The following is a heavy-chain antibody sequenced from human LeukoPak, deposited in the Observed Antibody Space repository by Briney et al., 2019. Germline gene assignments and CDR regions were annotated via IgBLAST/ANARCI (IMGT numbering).Heavy chain of an antibody. D-gene: IGHD2-15*01. CDR2: MNQDGGEK. J-gene: IGHJ4*02. CDR3: ARDLGYCSGGSCYSNHFDS. CDR1: GSTFSNYW. V-gene: IGHV3-7*04. Sequence: SGGSLRLSCAASGSTFSNYWMTWVRQAPGQGLEWVASMNQDGGEKYYVDSVKGRFTISRDNARNSLDLQMNSLRAEDTAVYYCARDLGYCSGGSCYSNHFDSWGQGPLVTVSA.